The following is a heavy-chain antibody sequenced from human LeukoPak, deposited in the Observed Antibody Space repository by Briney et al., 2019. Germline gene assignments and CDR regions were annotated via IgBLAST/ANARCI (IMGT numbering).Heavy chain of an antibody. V-gene: IGHV4-4*07. CDR2: IYTSGSI. Sequence: SETLSLTCTVSGGSISSYYCSWIRQPAGKGLEWIGRIYTSGSINYNPSLKSRVTMSVDTSKNHFSLKLSSVTAADTAVYYCARDGDYHYFDYWGQGTLVTVSS. D-gene: IGHD4-17*01. CDR3: ARDGDYHYFDY. J-gene: IGHJ4*02. CDR1: GGSISSYY.